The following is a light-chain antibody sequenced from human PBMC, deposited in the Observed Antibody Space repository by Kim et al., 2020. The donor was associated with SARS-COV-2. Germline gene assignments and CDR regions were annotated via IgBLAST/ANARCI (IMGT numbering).Light chain of an antibody. CDR1: SSDVGGYNY. CDR3: NSYTSSSTWV. Sequence: GQSITISCTGTSSDVGGYNYVSWYQQHPGKAPKVMIYDVSKRPSGVSNRFSGSKSGNTASLTISGLQAEDEADYYCNSYTSSSTWVFGGGTKLTVL. V-gene: IGLV2-14*03. J-gene: IGLJ3*02. CDR2: DVS.